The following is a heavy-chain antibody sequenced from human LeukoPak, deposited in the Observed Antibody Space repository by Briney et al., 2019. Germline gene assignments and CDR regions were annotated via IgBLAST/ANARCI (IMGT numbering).Heavy chain of an antibody. Sequence: NPGESLKISCKGSGYSFTSYWIGWVRQMPGKGLEWMGIIYPDDSDTRYSPSFGGQVIISVDKTISTAYLQWSSLKASDTATYYCARHGHCTNGVCYSNYYYYMDVWGKGTTVTVSS. D-gene: IGHD2-8*01. CDR1: GYSFTSYW. J-gene: IGHJ6*03. V-gene: IGHV5-51*01. CDR3: ARHGHCTNGVCYSNYYYYMDV. CDR2: IYPDDSDT.